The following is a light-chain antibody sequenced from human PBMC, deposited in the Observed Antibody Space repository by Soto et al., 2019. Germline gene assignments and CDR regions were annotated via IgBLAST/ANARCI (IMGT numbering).Light chain of an antibody. J-gene: IGKJ1*01. CDR3: QQHNNWPRT. CDR1: QSVSSN. Sequence: EIVMNNSPATLSVYQGERATLSCRASQSVSSNLAWYQQKPGQAPRLLIYGASTRATGIPARFSGSGSGTECTLTISSLQSEDFAVYYCQQHNNWPRTFGQGTKVDNK. CDR2: GAS. V-gene: IGKV3-15*01.